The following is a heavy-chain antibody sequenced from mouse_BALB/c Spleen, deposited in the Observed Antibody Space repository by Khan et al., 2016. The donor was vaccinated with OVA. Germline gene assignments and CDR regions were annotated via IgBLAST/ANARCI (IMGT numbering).Heavy chain of an antibody. CDR3: TRLEDI. J-gene: IGHJ2*01. CDR1: GFSLTSYG. CDR2: IWAGGNT. Sequence: QIQLVQSGPGLVAPSQSLSITCTVSGFSLTSYGVPWVRQPPGKGLEWLGVIWAGGNTNYNSALMSRLSISKDNSKSQVFLKMNSLQTDDTAVYYCTRLEDIWGQGTTLTVSA. D-gene: IGHD1-3*01. V-gene: IGHV2-9*02.